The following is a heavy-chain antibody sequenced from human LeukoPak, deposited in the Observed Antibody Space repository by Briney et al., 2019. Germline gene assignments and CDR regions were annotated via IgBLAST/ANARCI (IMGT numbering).Heavy chain of an antibody. V-gene: IGHV3-21*01. CDR3: ARVRSGRSLGELSFDY. Sequence: PGGSLRLSCSASAFTFSDYTMIWVRQAPGKGLEWVSCITTGSTYIYYADSVKGRFTISKDNAKNSLYLQMNSLRAEDTAVYYCARVRSGRSLGELSFDYWGQGTLVTVSS. CDR2: ITTGSTYI. D-gene: IGHD3-16*02. CDR1: AFTFSDYT. J-gene: IGHJ4*02.